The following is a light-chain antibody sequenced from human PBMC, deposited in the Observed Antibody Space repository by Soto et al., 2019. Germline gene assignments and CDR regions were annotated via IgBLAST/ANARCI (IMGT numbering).Light chain of an antibody. CDR1: QTVLYSSNNKNY. V-gene: IGKV4-1*01. J-gene: IGKJ2*01. CDR3: QQYYSIPPT. Sequence: DIVMTQSPDSLAVSLGERATINCKSSQTVLYSSNNKNYLAWYQQKPGQPPKLLIYWASTRESGVPDRFSVSGSGTDFTLTISSLQAEDVAVYYCQQYYSIPPTFGQRTKLEIK. CDR2: WAS.